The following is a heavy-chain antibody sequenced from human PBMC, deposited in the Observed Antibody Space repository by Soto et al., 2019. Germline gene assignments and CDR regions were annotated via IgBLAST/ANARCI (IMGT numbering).Heavy chain of an antibody. CDR2: ISSGGGST. CDR1: GFTFTSYS. CDR3: GYCTYDVCFAGYYQYMDV. J-gene: IGHJ6*03. D-gene: IGHD2-8*01. V-gene: IGHV3-23*01. Sequence: GGSLRLSCAASGFTFTSYSMGWVRQAPGKGLEWVSAISSGGGSTYYADSVKGRFTVSRDNSKNTLYLQMNSLRADDTAVYYCGYCTYDVCFAGYYQYMDVWGKGTTVTVSS.